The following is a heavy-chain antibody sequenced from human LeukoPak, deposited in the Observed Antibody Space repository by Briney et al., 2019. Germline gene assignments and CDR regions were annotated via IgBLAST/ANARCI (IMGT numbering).Heavy chain of an antibody. Sequence: SVKVSCKASGGTFSSYAISWVRQAPGQGLEWMGRIIPILGIANYAQKLQGRVTITADESTSTAYMELSSLRPEDTAVYYCARDKVYLSFDYWGQGTLVTVSS. CDR1: GGTFSSYA. V-gene: IGHV1-69*04. J-gene: IGHJ4*02. CDR3: ARDKVYLSFDY. D-gene: IGHD2-8*01. CDR2: IIPILGIA.